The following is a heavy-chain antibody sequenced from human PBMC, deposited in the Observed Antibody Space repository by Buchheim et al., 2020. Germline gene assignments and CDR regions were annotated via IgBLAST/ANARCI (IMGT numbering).Heavy chain of an antibody. CDR3: ARDFALHYFDLDV. CDR1: GATFSSDT. J-gene: IGHJ6*02. CDR2: IIPILGVA. Sequence: QDQLVQSGAEVKKPGSSVKVSCKASGATFSSDTISWVRQAPGQGLEWMGRIIPILGVANYAPDFQGRVTITADKARYTVDMELSSLTSDDTAVYYCARDFALHYFDLDVWGQGTT. D-gene: IGHD3-3*01. V-gene: IGHV1-69*08.